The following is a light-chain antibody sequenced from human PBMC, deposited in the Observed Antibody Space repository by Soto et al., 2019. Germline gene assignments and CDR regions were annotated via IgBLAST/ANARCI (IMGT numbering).Light chain of an antibody. CDR3: QQLNSYVFA. J-gene: IGKJ3*01. CDR1: QDVSRY. V-gene: IGKV1-9*01. Sequence: DIQLTQSPSFLSASVGDRVTITCRASQDVSRYLAWYQQKPGKVPNLLIYAASTLRSGVPSRFSGSGSETEFTLTISSLQPEDFATYYCQQLNSYVFAFGPGTKVDIK. CDR2: AAS.